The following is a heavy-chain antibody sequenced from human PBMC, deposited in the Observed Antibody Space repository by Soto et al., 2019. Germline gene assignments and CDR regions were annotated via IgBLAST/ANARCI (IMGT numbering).Heavy chain of an antibody. J-gene: IGHJ5*02. CDR2: INHSGST. D-gene: IGHD6-6*01. Sequence: SETLSLTCAVYGGSFSGYYWSWIRQPPGKGLEWIGEINHSGSTNYNPSLKSRVTISVDTSKNQFSLKLSSVTAADTAVYYCARRPYSSSSYNWFDPWGKGTLVTVSS. CDR1: GGSFSGYY. CDR3: ARRPYSSSSYNWFDP. V-gene: IGHV4-34*01.